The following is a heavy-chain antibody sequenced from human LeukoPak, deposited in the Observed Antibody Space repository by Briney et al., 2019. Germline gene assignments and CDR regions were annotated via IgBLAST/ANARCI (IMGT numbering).Heavy chain of an antibody. D-gene: IGHD3-22*01. CDR3: ARDLGDDSSGYYLAGY. V-gene: IGHV1-18*01. J-gene: IGHJ4*02. CDR2: ISAYNGNT. Sequence: ASVKVSCKASGYTFINYGISWVRQAPGQGLEWMGWISAYNGNTNYAQKFQGRVTMTTDTSTSTAYMELRSLRSDDTAVYYCARDLGDDSSGYYLAGYWGQGTLVTVSS. CDR1: GYTFINYG.